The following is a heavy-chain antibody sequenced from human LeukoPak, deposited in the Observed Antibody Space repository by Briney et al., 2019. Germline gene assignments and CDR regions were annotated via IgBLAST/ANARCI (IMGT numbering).Heavy chain of an antibody. V-gene: IGHV3-7*04. D-gene: IGHD4-17*01. CDR2: IKQDGSEK. J-gene: IGHJ4*02. CDR3: ARATSDGDYLDY. Sequence: GGSLRLSCIASGFTFSSYGMHWVRQAPGKGLEWVANIKQDGSEKYYVDSVKGRFTISRDNAKNSLYLQMNSLRAEDTAVYYCARATSDGDYLDYWGQGTLVTVSS. CDR1: GFTFSSYG.